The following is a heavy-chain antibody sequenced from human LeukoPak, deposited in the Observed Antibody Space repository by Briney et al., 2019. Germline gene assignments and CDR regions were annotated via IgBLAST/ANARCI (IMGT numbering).Heavy chain of an antibody. CDR2: MNPHSGNT. CDR1: GYTFSSND. V-gene: IGHV1-8*01. Sequence: ASVKVSCKASGYTFSSNDINWVRQATGQGLEWMGWMNPHSGNTGYAQKFQGRVTITRNSSISTAYMELSSLRSEDTAVYYCARSTGRILELEYWGQGTLVTVSS. J-gene: IGHJ4*02. D-gene: IGHD1-1*01. CDR3: ARSTGRILELEY.